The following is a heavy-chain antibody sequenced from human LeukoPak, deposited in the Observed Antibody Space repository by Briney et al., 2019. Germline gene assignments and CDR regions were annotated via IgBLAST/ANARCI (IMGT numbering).Heavy chain of an antibody. Sequence: GRSLRLSCAASGFTFSSCAMHWVRQAPGKGLEWVAVISYDGGNEYYADSVKGRFTISRDNSKNTLYLQMNSLRVEDTAVYYCARGLYSGTYYSPIDYWGQGTLVTVSS. V-gene: IGHV3-30-3*01. CDR3: ARGLYSGTYYSPIDY. D-gene: IGHD3-10*01. CDR2: ISYDGGNE. CDR1: GFTFSSCA. J-gene: IGHJ4*02.